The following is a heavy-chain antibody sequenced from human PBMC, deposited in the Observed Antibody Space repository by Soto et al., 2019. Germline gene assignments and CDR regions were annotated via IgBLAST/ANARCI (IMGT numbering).Heavy chain of an antibody. V-gene: IGHV6-1*01. CDR2: TYYRSKWYN. J-gene: IGHJ6*02. CDR3: ARGTEDYDFWSGSYYYYGMDG. D-gene: IGHD3-3*01. Sequence: SQTLSLTCAISGDSVSSNSAAWNWIRQSPSRGLEWLGRTYYRSKWYNDYAVSVKSRITINPDTSKNQFSLQLNSVTPEDTAVYHCARGTEDYDFWSGSYYYYGMDGWGQGTKVTVSS. CDR1: GDSVSSNSAA.